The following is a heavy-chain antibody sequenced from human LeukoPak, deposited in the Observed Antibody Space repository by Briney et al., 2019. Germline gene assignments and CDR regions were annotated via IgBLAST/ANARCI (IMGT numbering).Heavy chain of an antibody. Sequence: PGGSLRLSCAASGFTFSSYWMSWVRQAPGKGLEWVANIKQDGSEKYYVDSVKGRFTNSRDNAKNSLYLQMNSLRAEDTAVYYCARVPQLLWFGELLSNFDYWGQGTLVTVSS. J-gene: IGHJ4*02. D-gene: IGHD3-10*01. CDR1: GFTFSSYW. CDR2: IKQDGSEK. V-gene: IGHV3-7*01. CDR3: ARVPQLLWFGELLSNFDY.